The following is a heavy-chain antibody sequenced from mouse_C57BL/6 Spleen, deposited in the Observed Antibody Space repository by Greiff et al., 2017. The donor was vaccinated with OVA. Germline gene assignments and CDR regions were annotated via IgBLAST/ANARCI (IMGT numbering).Heavy chain of an antibody. D-gene: IGHD2-1*01. Sequence: LKESGAELVRPGSSVKLSCKASYFAFMASAMHWVKQRPGHGLEWIGSFTMYSDATEYSENFKGKATLTANTSSSTAYMELSSLTSEDSAVYYCASGNWFAYWGQGTLVTVSA. CDR1: YFAFMASA. V-gene: IGHV1-49*01. CDR2: FTMYSDAT. CDR3: ASGNWFAY. J-gene: IGHJ3*01.